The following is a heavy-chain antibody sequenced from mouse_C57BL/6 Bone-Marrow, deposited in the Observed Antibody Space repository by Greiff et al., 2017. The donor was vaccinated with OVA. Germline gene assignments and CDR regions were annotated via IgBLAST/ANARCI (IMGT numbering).Heavy chain of an antibody. CDR1: GFTFSDYG. J-gene: IGHJ4*01. D-gene: IGHD5-1*01. V-gene: IGHV5-17*01. CDR2: ISSGSSTI. CDR3: ARGYLYYAMDY. Sequence: EVKLVESGGGLVKPGGSLKRSCAASGFTFSDYGMHWVRQAPEKGLEWVAYISSGSSTIYYADTVKGRFTISRDNAKNTLFLQMTSLRSEDTAMYYCARGYLYYAMDYWGQGTSVTVSS.